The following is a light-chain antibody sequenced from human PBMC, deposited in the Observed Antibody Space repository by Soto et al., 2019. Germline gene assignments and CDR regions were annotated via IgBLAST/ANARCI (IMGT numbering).Light chain of an antibody. CDR3: QQRSDWFT. J-gene: IGKJ5*01. V-gene: IGKV3-11*01. Sequence: EIVLTQSPATLSSSPGERATLSCRASQIVSNYLACYQQKPGQAPRLLIYDASKRATGIPARFSGSGSGTDFSLTISSLEPEDFAVYYCQQRSDWFTFGQGTRLEIK. CDR1: QIVSNY. CDR2: DAS.